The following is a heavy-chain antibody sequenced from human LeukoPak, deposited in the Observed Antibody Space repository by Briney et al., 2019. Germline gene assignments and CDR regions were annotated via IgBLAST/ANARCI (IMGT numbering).Heavy chain of an antibody. J-gene: IGHJ6*02. Sequence: GGSLRLSCAASGFTFSSYAMSWVRQAPGKGLEWVSAISGSGGSTYYADSVKGRFTISRDDSKNTLYLQMNSLRAEDTAVYYCAKVPSDYYGLDVWGQGTTVTVSS. CDR2: ISGSGGST. CDR1: GFTFSSYA. CDR3: AKVPSDYYGLDV. V-gene: IGHV3-23*01.